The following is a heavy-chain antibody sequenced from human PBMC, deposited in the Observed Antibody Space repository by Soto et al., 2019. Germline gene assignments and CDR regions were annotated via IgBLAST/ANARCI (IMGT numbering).Heavy chain of an antibody. J-gene: IGHJ4*02. D-gene: IGHD5-18*01. CDR3: ASQRMGYSYGLDY. V-gene: IGHV4-34*01. CDR1: GGSFSGYY. CDR2: SNHSGST. Sequence: QVQLQQWGAGLLKPSETLSLTCAVYGGSFSGYYWSWIRQPPGKGLEWIGESNHSGSTNYNPSLKSRVTISVDKSKNQFSLKLSSVTAADTAVYYGASQRMGYSYGLDYLGPGTLVTVSS.